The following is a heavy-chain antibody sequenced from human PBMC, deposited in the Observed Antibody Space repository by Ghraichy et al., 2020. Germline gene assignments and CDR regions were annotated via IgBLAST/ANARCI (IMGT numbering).Heavy chain of an antibody. CDR2: IRGSGSST. CDR1: GFTFSSYA. Sequence: GGSLRLSCAASGFTFSSYAMSWVHQAPGKGLEWVSAIRGSGSSTYYTDSVKGRFTISRDNSKNTLYLQMNSLRAEDTAVYYCAKDRDYSDSSGYYFNAFDIWGQGTMVTVSS. CDR3: AKDRDYSDSSGYYFNAFDI. V-gene: IGHV3-23*01. J-gene: IGHJ3*02. D-gene: IGHD3-22*01.